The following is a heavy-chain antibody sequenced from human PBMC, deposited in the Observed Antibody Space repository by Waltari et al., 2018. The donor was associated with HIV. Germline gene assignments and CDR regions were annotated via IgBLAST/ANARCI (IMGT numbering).Heavy chain of an antibody. CDR2: ISRGGST. J-gene: IGHJ4*02. D-gene: IGHD3-16*01. CDR1: GESFSDSH. Sequence: QVQLQQWGTGLLKPSETLSLTCAVYGESFSDSHREPYQSFRAFFWHWFRQPPGRGLEWIGEISRGGSTNYNPSLKRPVSMSIDTSKKQFSLKLRSVTAADTAVYYCARGVGPDHIWANYPDFWGQGSLVVVSP. V-gene: IGHV4-34*01. CDR3: ARGVGPDHIWANYPDF.